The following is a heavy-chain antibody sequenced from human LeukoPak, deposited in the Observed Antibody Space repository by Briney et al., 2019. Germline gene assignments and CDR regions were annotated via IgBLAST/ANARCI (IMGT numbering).Heavy chain of an antibody. CDR3: ATRGGPYRSGWFDAFHI. Sequence: ASVKVSCKVSGYTLTELSMHWVRHAPGKGLEWMGGFDPEDGETIYAQKFQGRVTMTEDTSTDTAYMELSSLRSEDTAVYYCATRGGPYRSGWFDAFHIWGQGTMVTVSS. CDR2: FDPEDGET. D-gene: IGHD6-19*01. J-gene: IGHJ3*02. CDR1: GYTLTELS. V-gene: IGHV1-24*01.